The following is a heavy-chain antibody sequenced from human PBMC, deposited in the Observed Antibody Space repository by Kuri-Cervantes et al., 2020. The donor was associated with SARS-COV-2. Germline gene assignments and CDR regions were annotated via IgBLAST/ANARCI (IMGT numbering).Heavy chain of an antibody. CDR3: ARDRWDAILDY. Sequence: ASVHVSCKASGYIFTSYGISWVRPAPRQGLEWMGWISAYNLKTIYAQKVQDRVTMTVDTSTDTAFMEVRGLRSDDTAVYYCARDRWDAILDYWGQGTLVTVSS. CDR2: ISAYNLKT. V-gene: IGHV1-18*04. J-gene: IGHJ4*02. CDR1: GYIFTSYG. D-gene: IGHD1-26*01.